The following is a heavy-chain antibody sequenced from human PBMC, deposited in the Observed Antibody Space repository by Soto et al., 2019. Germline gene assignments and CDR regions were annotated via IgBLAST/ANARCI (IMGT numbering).Heavy chain of an antibody. V-gene: IGHV3-74*01. D-gene: IGHD3-10*01. CDR2: SNSDGSST. CDR1: GFTFSSYW. J-gene: IGHJ6*02. CDR3: VRGVIRTNYYYGMDV. Sequence: GGSLRLSCAASGFTFSSYWMHWVRQAPGKGLVWVSRSNSDGSSTSYADSVKGRFTISRDNAKNTLYLQMNSLRAEDTAVYYCVRGVIRTNYYYGMDVWGQGTTVTVSS.